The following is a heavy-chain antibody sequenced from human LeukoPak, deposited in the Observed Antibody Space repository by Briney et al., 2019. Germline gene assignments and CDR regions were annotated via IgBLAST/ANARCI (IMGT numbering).Heavy chain of an antibody. CDR2: ISGGGGTT. CDR1: GFIFSSYA. CDR3: AKYRGPGSGWYGDY. Sequence: GGSLRLSCAASGFIFSSYAMSWVRQAPGKGLEWVSAISGGGGTTYYADSVKGRFTISRDNSKNTLYLQMNSLRAEDTAVYYCAKYRGPGSGWYGDYWGQGTLVTVSS. J-gene: IGHJ4*02. D-gene: IGHD6-19*01. V-gene: IGHV3-23*01.